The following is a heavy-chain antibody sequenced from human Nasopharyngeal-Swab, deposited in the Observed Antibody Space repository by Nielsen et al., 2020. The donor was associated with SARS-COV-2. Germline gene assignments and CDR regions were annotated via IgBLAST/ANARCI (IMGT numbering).Heavy chain of an antibody. V-gene: IGHV3-53*01. J-gene: IGHJ6*02. D-gene: IGHD2-2*01. CDR3: ARGIVVVPAAFYYYGMDV. Sequence: VRQAPGKGLEWVSVIYSGGSTYYADSVKGRFTISRDNSKNTLYLQMNSLRAEDTAVYYCARGIVVVPAAFYYYGMDVWGQGTTVTVSS. CDR2: IYSGGST.